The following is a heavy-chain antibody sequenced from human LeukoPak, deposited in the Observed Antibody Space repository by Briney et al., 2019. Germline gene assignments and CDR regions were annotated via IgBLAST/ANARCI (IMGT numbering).Heavy chain of an antibody. CDR3: AKDYDILTGYPYYFDY. Sequence: GGSLRLSCAASGFTFSSYAMSWVRQAPGKGLEWVSAISGSGGSTYYADSVKGRFTISRDNSENTLYLQMNSLRAEDTAVYYCAKDYDILTGYPYYFDYWGQGTLVTVSS. CDR2: ISGSGGST. CDR1: GFTFSSYA. D-gene: IGHD3-9*01. V-gene: IGHV3-23*01. J-gene: IGHJ4*02.